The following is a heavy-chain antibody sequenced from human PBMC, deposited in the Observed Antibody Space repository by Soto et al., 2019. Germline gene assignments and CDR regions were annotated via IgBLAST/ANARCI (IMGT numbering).Heavy chain of an antibody. V-gene: IGHV3-30-3*01. J-gene: IGHJ4*02. Sequence: GGSLRLSCAASGFTFSSYAMHWVRQAPGKGLEWVAVISYDGSNKYYADSVKGRFTISRDNPKNTLYLQMNSLRAEDTAVYYCARAGLLWFGELLYLKPSYYFDYWGQGTLVTVSS. D-gene: IGHD3-10*01. CDR3: ARAGLLWFGELLYLKPSYYFDY. CDR2: ISYDGSNK. CDR1: GFTFSSYA.